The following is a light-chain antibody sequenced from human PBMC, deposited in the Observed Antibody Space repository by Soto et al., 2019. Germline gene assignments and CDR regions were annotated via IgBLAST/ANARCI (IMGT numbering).Light chain of an antibody. Sequence: EIVLTQSPATLSLSPGERATLSCRASQSVSSYFACYQQKPGQAPRLLIYDASNRATGIPTRFSGSGSGTAFTLTISSLEPEDFAIYYCQQRSNWHRLTFGGGTKVEIK. CDR2: DAS. V-gene: IGKV3-11*01. CDR1: QSVSSY. CDR3: QQRSNWHRLT. J-gene: IGKJ4*01.